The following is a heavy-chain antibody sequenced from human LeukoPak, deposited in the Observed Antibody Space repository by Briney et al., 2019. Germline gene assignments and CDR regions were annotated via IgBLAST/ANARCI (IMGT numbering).Heavy chain of an antibody. CDR1: GGSICSYY. CDR3: ARHYSSGYYLSNWFDP. V-gene: IGHV4-59*08. Sequence: SETLSLTCTVSGGSICSYYWSWIRQPPGKGLEWIGYIYYSGSTNYNPSLKSRVTISVDTSKNQFSLKLSSVTAADTAVYYCARHYSSGYYLSNWFDPWGQGTLVTVSS. CDR2: IYYSGST. D-gene: IGHD3-22*01. J-gene: IGHJ5*02.